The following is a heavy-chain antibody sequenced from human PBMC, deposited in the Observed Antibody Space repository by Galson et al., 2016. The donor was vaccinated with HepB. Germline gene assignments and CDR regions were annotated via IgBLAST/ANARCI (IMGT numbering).Heavy chain of an antibody. Sequence: SLRLSCAASNFMFSDYPMSWIRQAPGKGLEWLSYISSDGTVIYYADSVKGRFSISRDDAKHSLHLQMNSLRAEDTAIYYCARNRPRDCYSGSCYYYYGMDVWGKGTTVTVSS. CDR1: NFMFSDYP. CDR2: ISSDGTVI. V-gene: IGHV3-11*01. CDR3: ARNRPRDCYSGSCYYYYGMDV. D-gene: IGHD2/OR15-2a*01. J-gene: IGHJ6*01.